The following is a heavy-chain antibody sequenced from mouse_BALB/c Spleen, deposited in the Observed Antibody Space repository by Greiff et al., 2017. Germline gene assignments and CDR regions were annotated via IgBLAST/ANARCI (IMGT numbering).Heavy chain of an antibody. V-gene: IGHV1-4*02. CDR3: ARGGTGSWFAY. Sequence: QVQLQQSAAELARPGASVKMSCKASGYTFTSYTMHWVKQRPGQGLEWIGYINPSSGYTEYNQKFKDKTTLTADKSSSTAYMQLSSLTSEDSAVYYCARGGTGSWFAYWGQGTLVTVSA. CDR1: GYTFTSYT. J-gene: IGHJ3*01. D-gene: IGHD4-1*01. CDR2: INPSSGYT.